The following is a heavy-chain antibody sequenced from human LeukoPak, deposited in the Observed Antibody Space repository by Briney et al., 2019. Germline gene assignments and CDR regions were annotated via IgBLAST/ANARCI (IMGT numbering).Heavy chain of an antibody. CDR1: GFTFSSYA. CDR2: ISYDGSNK. D-gene: IGHD6-13*01. Sequence: PGGSLRLSCAASGFTFSSYAMHWVRQAPGKGLEWVAVISYDGSNKYYADSVKGRFTISRDNSKNTLYLQMNSLRAEDTAVYYCARIAAAGPSEYFQHWGQGTLVTVSS. V-gene: IGHV3-30-3*01. J-gene: IGHJ1*01. CDR3: ARIAAAGPSEYFQH.